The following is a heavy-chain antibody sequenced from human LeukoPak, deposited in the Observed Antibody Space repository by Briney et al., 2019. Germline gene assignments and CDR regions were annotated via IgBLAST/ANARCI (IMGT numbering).Heavy chain of an antibody. CDR2: MSSSDDGR. CDR1: GFSFSSYA. D-gene: IGHD3-22*01. J-gene: IGHJ5*02. CDR3: ARDYYDSSGSSWFDP. V-gene: IGHV3-21*01. Sequence: GGSLRLSCATSGFSFSSYAMSWVRQAPGKGLEWVSAMSSSDDGRYYADSVKGRFTISRDNAKNSLYLQMNSLRAKDTALYYCARDYYDSSGSSWFDPWGQGTLVTVSS.